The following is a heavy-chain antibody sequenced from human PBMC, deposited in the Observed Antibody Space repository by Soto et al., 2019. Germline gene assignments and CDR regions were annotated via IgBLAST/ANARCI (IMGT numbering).Heavy chain of an antibody. D-gene: IGHD3-3*01. CDR2: ISWNSGSI. CDR3: AKRGWVGVVPAAFDI. CDR1: GFTFDDYA. Sequence: EVQLVESGGGLVQPGRSLRLSCAASGFTFDDYAMHWVRQAPGKGLVWVSGISWNSGSIGYADSVKGRFTISRDNAKNSLYLQMNSLRAEDTALYYCAKRGWVGVVPAAFDIWGRGTMVTVSS. J-gene: IGHJ3*02. V-gene: IGHV3-9*01.